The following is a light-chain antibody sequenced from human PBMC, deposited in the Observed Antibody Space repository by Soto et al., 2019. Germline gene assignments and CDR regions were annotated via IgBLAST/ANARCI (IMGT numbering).Light chain of an antibody. CDR3: QVWDSRTDHVV. J-gene: IGLJ3*02. CDR2: DDS. V-gene: IGLV3-21*02. Sequence: SYELTQPPSVSVAPGQTARIGCGGANLGSKSVHWYQQKSGQAPVLVVSDDSDRPSGIPERISGSNSGKMATLTISGVEAGDEADYYCQVWDSRTDHVVFGGGTKLTVL. CDR1: NLGSKS.